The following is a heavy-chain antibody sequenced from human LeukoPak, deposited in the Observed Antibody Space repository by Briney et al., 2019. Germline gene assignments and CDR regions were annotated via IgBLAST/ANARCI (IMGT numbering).Heavy chain of an antibody. V-gene: IGHV3-48*02. CDR2: TSSSSSTI. CDR1: GFTFSSYA. J-gene: IGHJ3*02. D-gene: IGHD3-10*01. Sequence: PGGSLRLSCAASGFTFSSYAMSWVRQAPGKGLEWVSYTSSSSSTIYYADSEKGRFTISRDNAKNSLYLQMNSLRDEDTAVYYCARDLRVRGQNHYAFDIWGQGTMVTVSS. CDR3: ARDLRVRGQNHYAFDI.